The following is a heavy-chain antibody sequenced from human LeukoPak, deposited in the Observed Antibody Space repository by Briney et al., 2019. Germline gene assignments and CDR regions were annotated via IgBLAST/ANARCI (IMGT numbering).Heavy chain of an antibody. CDR2: IYYSGSS. Sequence: SQTLSLTCTVSGGSISSGGYSWSWIRQHPGKGLEWIGYIYYSGSSYYNPSLQSRVTISVEMSKNQFSLKLSSVTAADTAVYYCASRASGNYFDYWGQGTLVTVSS. D-gene: IGHD3-10*01. J-gene: IGHJ4*02. CDR3: ASRASGNYFDY. CDR1: GGSISSGGYS. V-gene: IGHV4-31*03.